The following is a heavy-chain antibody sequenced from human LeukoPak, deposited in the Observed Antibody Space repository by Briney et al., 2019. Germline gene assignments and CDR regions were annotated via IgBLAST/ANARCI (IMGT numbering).Heavy chain of an antibody. Sequence: ASVTVYSKASGDTFTDYYMHWARQAPGQGLEWMGWINPNSGGTNYAQNFQDRVTMTRDTSISTAYMELSTLRSDDTAVYYCARALYNWNDVGNDYWGQGTLVTVSS. J-gene: IGHJ4*02. CDR3: ARALYNWNDVGNDY. V-gene: IGHV1-2*02. CDR1: GDTFTDYY. CDR2: INPNSGGT. D-gene: IGHD1-1*01.